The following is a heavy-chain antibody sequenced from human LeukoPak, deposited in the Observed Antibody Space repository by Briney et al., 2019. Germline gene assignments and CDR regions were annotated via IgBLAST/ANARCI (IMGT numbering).Heavy chain of an antibody. D-gene: IGHD2-2*01. CDR3: ARGQYHLLYWYFDL. Sequence: PSETLSLTCTVSGGSISSYYWSGIRQPAGKGLEWIGRIYSSGSTNYNPSLKSRVTMSVDTSKNQFSLKLSSVTAADTAVYYCARGQYHLLYWYFDLWGRGTLVTVSS. CDR2: IYSSGST. J-gene: IGHJ2*01. V-gene: IGHV4-4*07. CDR1: GGSISSYY.